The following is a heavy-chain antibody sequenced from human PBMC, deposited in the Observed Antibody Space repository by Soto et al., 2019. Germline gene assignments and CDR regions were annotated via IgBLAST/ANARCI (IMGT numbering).Heavy chain of an antibody. CDR1: GGTFSSYA. J-gene: IGHJ6*02. CDR3: ARGWQQQLVQYYYYGMDV. Sequence: SVKVSCKASGGTFSSYAISWVRQAPGQGLEWMGGIIPIFGTANYAQKFQGRVTITADESTSTAYMELSSLRSEDTAVYYCARGWQQQLVQYYYYGMDVWGQGTTVTVSS. CDR2: IIPIFGTA. D-gene: IGHD6-13*01. V-gene: IGHV1-69*13.